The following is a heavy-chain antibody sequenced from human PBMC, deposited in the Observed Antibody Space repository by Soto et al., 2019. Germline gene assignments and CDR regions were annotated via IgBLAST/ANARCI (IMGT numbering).Heavy chain of an antibody. D-gene: IGHD6-6*01. CDR1: GGTFSSYT. V-gene: IGHV1-69*02. CDR2: IIPILGIA. CDR3: ARAYSSSSWALDI. Sequence: QVQLVQSGAEVKKPGSSVKVSCKASGGTFSSYTISWVRQAPGQGLEWMGRIIPILGIANYAQKFQGRVRITADKSTGKAYRELGSLSFEATAGYYGARAYSSSSWALDIWAKGQWSPSLQ. J-gene: IGHJ3*02.